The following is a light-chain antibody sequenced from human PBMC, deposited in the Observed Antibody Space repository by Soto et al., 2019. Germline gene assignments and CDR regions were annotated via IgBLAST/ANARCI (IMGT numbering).Light chain of an antibody. CDR1: SSDIGAHNF. Sequence: QSVLTQPASVSGSPGQSITVSCTGTSSDIGAHNFVSWYQQHPGKAPRLIIYEVTSRPSGLSDRFSGSKSGNTASLIISGLQAEDEADYFCSSYTKNRTLLFGGGTKLTVL. CDR3: SSYTKNRTLL. J-gene: IGLJ2*01. V-gene: IGLV2-14*01. CDR2: EVT.